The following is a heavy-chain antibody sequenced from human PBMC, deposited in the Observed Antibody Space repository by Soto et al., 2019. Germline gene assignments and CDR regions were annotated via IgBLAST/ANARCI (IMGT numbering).Heavy chain of an antibody. J-gene: IGHJ5*02. V-gene: IGHV1-46*01. CDR3: AGDYGSGSCYLPGWFDP. CDR2: INPSGGST. D-gene: IGHD3-10*01. Sequence: ASGKVSCKASGYTFTSYYMHWVRQAPGQGLEWMGIINPSGGSTSYAQKFQGRVTMTRDTSTSTVHMELSSLRSEDTAAYYCAGDYGSGSCYLPGWFDPWGQGTLVTVSS. CDR1: GYTFTSYY.